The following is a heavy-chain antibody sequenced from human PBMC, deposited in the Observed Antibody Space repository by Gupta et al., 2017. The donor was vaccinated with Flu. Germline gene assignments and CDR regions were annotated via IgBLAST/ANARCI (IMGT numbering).Heavy chain of an antibody. V-gene: IGHV1-46*01. CDR2: INPKDGGT. J-gene: IGHJ5*02. Sequence: PGQGLEWVGIINPKDGGTSLAQKFQDRVTLTRDTSATTVTMELRSLTSGDTAVYYCTRGLIGGYYDSVAAFYTGWFETWGQGTLVTVSS. CDR3: TRGLIGGYYDSVAAFYTGWFET. D-gene: IGHD3-3*01.